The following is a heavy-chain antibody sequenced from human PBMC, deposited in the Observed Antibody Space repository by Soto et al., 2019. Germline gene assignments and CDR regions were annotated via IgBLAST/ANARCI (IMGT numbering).Heavy chain of an antibody. J-gene: IGHJ6*03. CDR1: GFTFSSYA. CDR2: ISGSGGST. CDR3: AKDSIPAAMFYYYYYMDV. Sequence: GGSLRLSCAASGFTFSSYAMSWVRQAPGKGLEWVSAISGSGGSTYYADSVKGRFTISRDNSKNTLYLQMNSLRAEDTAVYYCAKDSIPAAMFYYYYYMDVWGKGTTVTVSS. V-gene: IGHV3-23*01. D-gene: IGHD2-2*01.